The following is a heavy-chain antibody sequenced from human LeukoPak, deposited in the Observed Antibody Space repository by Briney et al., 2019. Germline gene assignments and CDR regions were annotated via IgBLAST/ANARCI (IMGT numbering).Heavy chain of an antibody. J-gene: IGHJ4*02. V-gene: IGHV3-23*01. Sequence: GSLRLSCVASGITFSNYAVSWVRQAPEKGLDWVSVISGSAHKIRYADSVKGRFTISRDNSENIAYLQMNNLRAEDTAVYYCAGRVTGYSSGYVYWGQGTLVTVSS. CDR3: AGRVTGYSSGYVY. D-gene: IGHD5-18*01. CDR1: GITFSNYA. CDR2: ISGSAHKI.